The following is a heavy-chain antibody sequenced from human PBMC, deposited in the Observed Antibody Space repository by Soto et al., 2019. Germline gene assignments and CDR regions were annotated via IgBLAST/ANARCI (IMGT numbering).Heavy chain of an antibody. Sequence: QGQLVESGGGVVQPGTSLRLSCGASGFAFNGYGMHWVRQAPGTGLEWVAASSYDGQNRYYADSMRGRITISRDNSKNTLVLEMNGLRAEDTGVYYCATDNLAAVTAGIGNGRGVWGRGTPVTVSS. J-gene: IGHJ6*02. CDR3: ATDNLAAVTAGIGNGRGV. CDR2: SSYDGQNR. D-gene: IGHD2-21*02. CDR1: GFAFNGYG. V-gene: IGHV3-30*03.